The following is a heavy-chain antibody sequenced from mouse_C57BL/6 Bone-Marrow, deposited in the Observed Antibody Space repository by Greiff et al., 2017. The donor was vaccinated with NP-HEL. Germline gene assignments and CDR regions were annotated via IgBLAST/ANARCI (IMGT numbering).Heavy chain of an antibody. J-gene: IGHJ1*03. CDR2: IFPGSGST. CDR3: AREAWGKGWYFDV. CDR1: GYTFTDYY. D-gene: IGHD2-1*01. Sequence: QVQLQQSGPELVKPGASVKISCKASGYTFTDYYINWVKQRPGQGLEWIGWIFPGSGSTYYNEKFKGQATFTVDQSSSTAYMLLSSLTSEDSAVYFCAREAWGKGWYFDVWGTGTTVTVSS. V-gene: IGHV1-75*01.